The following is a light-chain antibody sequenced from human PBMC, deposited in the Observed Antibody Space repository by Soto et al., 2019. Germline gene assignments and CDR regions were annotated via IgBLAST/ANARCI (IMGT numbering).Light chain of an antibody. V-gene: IGKV3-20*01. CDR3: QQYGGSPRT. CDR2: GAS. J-gene: IGKJ2*01. Sequence: EIVLTQSPGTLYLSPGERATLSYRASQTVISRYLAWYQQKPGQDTRLLIFGASSRATGLPDRFSGSGSGADVTPTSSGQGCEVVGLYYCQQYGGSPRTYGQGTKLEIK. CDR1: QTVISRY.